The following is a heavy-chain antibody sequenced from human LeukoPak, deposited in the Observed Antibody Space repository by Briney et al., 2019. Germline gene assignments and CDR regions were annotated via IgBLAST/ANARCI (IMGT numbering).Heavy chain of an antibody. CDR2: ISSASNYI. CDR3: ARVRGANWFFDV. D-gene: IGHD3-10*01. Sequence: GGSLRLSCEASGFSFSSYWMNWVRQAPGRGLEWISSISSASNYIYYSETIKGRFTISRDNFDKSLYLQMSSLRVEDTAVYYCARVRGANWFFDVWGRGTLVTVSS. J-gene: IGHJ2*01. V-gene: IGHV3-21*01. CDR1: GFSFSSYW.